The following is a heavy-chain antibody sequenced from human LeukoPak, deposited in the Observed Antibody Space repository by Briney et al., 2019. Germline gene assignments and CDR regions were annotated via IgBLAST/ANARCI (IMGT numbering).Heavy chain of an antibody. D-gene: IGHD3-22*01. Sequence: TSGTLSLTCAVSGDSFSSNNYWTWVRQPPGKGLEWIGEIYRSGATNYNPSLRSRVTVSLDKSKNQFSLRLNSVTAADTAIYYCARNAGYSDLNFWGQGVLVTVSS. CDR2: IYRSGAT. J-gene: IGHJ4*02. V-gene: IGHV4-4*02. CDR3: ARNAGYSDLNF. CDR1: GDSFSSNNY.